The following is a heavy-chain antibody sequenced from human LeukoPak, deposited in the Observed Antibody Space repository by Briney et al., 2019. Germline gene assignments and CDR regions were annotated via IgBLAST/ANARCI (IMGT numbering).Heavy chain of an antibody. Sequence: GGSLRLSCAASGFTVSSNYMSWVRDAPGKGLEWVSVIYIGGSTYYADSVKGRFTISRDNSKNTLYLQMTSLRAEDTAVYYCAKDQFSGYDFGTIGYWGQGTLVTVSS. CDR3: AKDQFSGYDFGTIGY. J-gene: IGHJ4*02. D-gene: IGHD5-12*01. CDR2: IYIGGST. V-gene: IGHV3-53*05. CDR1: GFTVSSNY.